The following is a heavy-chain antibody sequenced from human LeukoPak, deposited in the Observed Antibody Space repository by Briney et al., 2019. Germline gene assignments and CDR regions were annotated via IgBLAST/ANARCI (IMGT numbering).Heavy chain of an antibody. D-gene: IGHD1-26*01. CDR2: ISSSSSTI. CDR1: GFTFSSYS. V-gene: IGHV3-48*02. Sequence: GGSLRLSCAASGFTFSSYSVNWVRQAPGKGLEWVSYISSSSSTIYYADSVKGRFTISRDNAKNSLYLQMNSLRDEDTAVYYCARGRGRFVGATVFDYWGQGTLVTVSS. CDR3: ARGRGRFVGATVFDY. J-gene: IGHJ4*02.